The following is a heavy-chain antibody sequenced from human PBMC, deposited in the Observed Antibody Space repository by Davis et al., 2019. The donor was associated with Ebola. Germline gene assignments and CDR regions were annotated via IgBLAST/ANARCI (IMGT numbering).Heavy chain of an antibody. CDR3: ARHRYGDYFIEFDY. CDR2: IYHSGTT. Sequence: SETLSLTCTVSGGSISSRSSYWGWIRQPPGKGLEWIGYIYHSGTTYYNPSLKSRVTISEDRSKNQFSLKLSSVTAADTAVYYCARHRYGDYFIEFDYWGQGTLVTVSS. CDR1: GGSISSRSSY. V-gene: IGHV4-30-2*01. D-gene: IGHD4-17*01. J-gene: IGHJ4*02.